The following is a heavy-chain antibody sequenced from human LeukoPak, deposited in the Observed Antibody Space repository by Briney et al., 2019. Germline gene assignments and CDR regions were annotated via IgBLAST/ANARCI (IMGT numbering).Heavy chain of an antibody. J-gene: IGHJ3*02. CDR2: IVVGSGNT. CDR3: AAERNMDYYDSSGVNAFDI. CDR1: GFTFSRSA. V-gene: IGHV1-58*02. Sequence: GASVKVSCTASGFTFSRSAMQWVRQARGQRLEWIGWIVVGSGNTHYAQKFQERVTITRDMSTSTAYMELSSLRSEDTAVYYCAAERNMDYYDSSGVNAFDIWGQGTMVTVS. D-gene: IGHD3-22*01.